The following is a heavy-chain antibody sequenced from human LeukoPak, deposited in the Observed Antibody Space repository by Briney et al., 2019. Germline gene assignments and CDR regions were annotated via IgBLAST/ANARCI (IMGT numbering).Heavy chain of an antibody. V-gene: IGHV3-21*01. Sequence: GGSLRLSCAASGFTFSSYSMNWVRQAPGKGLEWVSSISSSSSYIYYADSVKGRFTTSRDNAKNSLYLQMNSLRAEDTAVYYCARGMFSGPGVDVWGKGTTVTVSS. CDR2: ISSSSSYI. J-gene: IGHJ6*04. CDR1: GFTFSSYS. D-gene: IGHD6-19*01. CDR3: ARGMFSGPGVDV.